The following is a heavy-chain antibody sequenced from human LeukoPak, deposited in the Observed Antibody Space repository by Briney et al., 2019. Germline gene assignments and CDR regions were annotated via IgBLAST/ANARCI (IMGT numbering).Heavy chain of an antibody. D-gene: IGHD2-2*01. J-gene: IGHJ5*02. CDR1: GYSISSGDYY. CDR3: AREGAYCSGTDCFATTVDA. V-gene: IGHV4-61*02. CDR2: VDLGGPR. Sequence: PSQTLSLTCNVSGYSISSGDYYWTWIRQPAGKGLEWIGRVDLGGPRIINKKLISRVTVSVDSSKNQVSLSLTSRTAADTATYYCAREGAYCSGTDCFATTVDAWGPGALVTVSS.